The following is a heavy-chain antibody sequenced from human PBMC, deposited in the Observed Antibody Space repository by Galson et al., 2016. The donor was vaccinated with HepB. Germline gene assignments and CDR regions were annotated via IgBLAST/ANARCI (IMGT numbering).Heavy chain of an antibody. CDR3: AREGYCDSHCWGYYDF. J-gene: IGHJ4*02. Sequence: SLRLSCAASGFSFSAHPMHWVRQAPGKGLEWVAVISSDGTRQDYADSVRGRFTVSRDNSKNTVYLQMNSLRAEDTAVYYCAREGYCDSHCWGYYDFWGQGTLVTVSS. D-gene: IGHD2-15*01. CDR2: ISSDGTRQ. V-gene: IGHV3-30-3*01. CDR1: GFSFSAHP.